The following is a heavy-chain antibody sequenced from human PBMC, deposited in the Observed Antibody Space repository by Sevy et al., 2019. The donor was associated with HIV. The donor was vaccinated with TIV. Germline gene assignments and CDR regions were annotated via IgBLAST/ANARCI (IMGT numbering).Heavy chain of an antibody. D-gene: IGHD3-22*01. CDR2: IKQDGSEK. CDR1: GFTFSSYW. Sequence: GGSLRLSCAASGFTFSSYWMSWVRQAPGKGLEWVANIKQDGSEKYYVDSVKGRFTISRDNSKNTLYLQMNSLRAEDTAVYYCATHASDYDSTGYLERDAFDIWGQWTMVTVSS. V-gene: IGHV3-7*03. CDR3: ATHASDYDSTGYLERDAFDI. J-gene: IGHJ3*02.